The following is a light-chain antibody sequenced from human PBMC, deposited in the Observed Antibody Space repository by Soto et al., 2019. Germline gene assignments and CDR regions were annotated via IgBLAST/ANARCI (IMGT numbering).Light chain of an antibody. CDR2: GVS. J-gene: IGLJ1*01. Sequence: QSALTQPRSVSGSPGQSVTISCTGTSGDVGGYNYVSWYQQPPGKAPKLMIYGVSQRPSGVPDRFSGSKSGNTASLTISGLQAEDEADYYCCSYAGSYTFPYVFGTGTKLTVL. V-gene: IGLV2-11*01. CDR1: SGDVGGYNY. CDR3: CSYAGSYTFPYV.